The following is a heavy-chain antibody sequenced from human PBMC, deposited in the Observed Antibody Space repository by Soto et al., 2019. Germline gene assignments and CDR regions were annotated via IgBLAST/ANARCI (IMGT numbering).Heavy chain of an antibody. D-gene: IGHD3-10*01. Sequence: PGGSLRLSCAASGFTFSNYSINWVRQALGKGLEWLSYISNNSSVKYYTDSVKGRFTISRDNAKNSLYLQMNSLRDEGTAVYYCAREISVGYWMVRGAFYYYGMDVWGQGNTVTVSS. CDR3: AREISVGYWMVRGAFYYYGMDV. CDR2: ISNNSSVK. CDR1: GFTFSNYS. J-gene: IGHJ6*01. V-gene: IGHV3-48*02.